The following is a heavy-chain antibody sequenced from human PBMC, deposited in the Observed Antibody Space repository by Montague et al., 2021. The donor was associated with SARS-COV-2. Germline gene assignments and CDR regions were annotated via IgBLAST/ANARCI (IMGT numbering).Heavy chain of an antibody. CDR3: AKDRSYRYFDY. Sequence: SLRLSCAASGFTFSSYAMSWVRQAPGKGLEWVSAISGSGSSTYYADSVKGRFTISRDNSKNTLYLQMNSLRAEDTAVYYFAKDRSYRYFDYWGQGTLVTVSS. CDR2: ISGSGSST. J-gene: IGHJ4*02. V-gene: IGHV3-23*01. D-gene: IGHD1-14*01. CDR1: GFTFSSYA.